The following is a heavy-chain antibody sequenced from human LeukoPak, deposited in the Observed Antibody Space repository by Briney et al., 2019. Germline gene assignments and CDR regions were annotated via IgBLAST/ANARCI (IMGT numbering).Heavy chain of an antibody. V-gene: IGHV4-59*08. Sequence: SETLSLTCTVSGGSISSYYWSWIRQPPGKALEWIGYIYNSGSTNHNPSLKSRVTISVDTSKNHFSLKLTSVTAADTAMYYCAKPRERKGAFDIWGQGTMVTVSS. CDR2: IYNSGST. CDR3: AKPRERKGAFDI. CDR1: GGSISSYY. D-gene: IGHD1-26*01. J-gene: IGHJ3*02.